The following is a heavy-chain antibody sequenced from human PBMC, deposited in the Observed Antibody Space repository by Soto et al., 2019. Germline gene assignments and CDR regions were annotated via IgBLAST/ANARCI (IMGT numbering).Heavy chain of an antibody. D-gene: IGHD1-26*01. CDR2: IYSGGST. J-gene: IGHJ3*02. CDR1: GFTVSSNY. CDR3: AREAGGSPRKHDAFDI. Sequence: EVQLVETGGGLIQPGGSLRLSCAASGFTVSSNYMSWVRQAPGKGLEWVSVIYSGGSTYYADSVKGRFTISRDNSKNTLYLQMNSLGAEDTAVYYCAREAGGSPRKHDAFDIWGQGTMVTVSS. V-gene: IGHV3-53*02.